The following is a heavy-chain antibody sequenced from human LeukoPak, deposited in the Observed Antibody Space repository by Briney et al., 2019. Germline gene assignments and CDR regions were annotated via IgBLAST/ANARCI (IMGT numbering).Heavy chain of an antibody. CDR2: ISAYNGNT. V-gene: IGHV1-18*01. D-gene: IGHD3-22*01. CDR3: ARDPYYYDSSGYYPRGYFDY. J-gene: IGHJ4*02. CDR1: GYTFTSYG. Sequence: ASVKVSCKASGYTFTSYGISWVRQAPGQGLEWMGWISAYNGNTNYAQKLQGRVTMTTDTSTSTAYMELRSPRSDDTAVYYCARDPYYYDSSGYYPRGYFDYWGQGTLVTVSS.